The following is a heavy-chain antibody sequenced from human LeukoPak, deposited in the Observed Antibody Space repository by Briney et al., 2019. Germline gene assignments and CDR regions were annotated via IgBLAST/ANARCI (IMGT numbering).Heavy chain of an antibody. Sequence: ASVKVSCTVSGYTLTELSMHWVRQAPGKGLEWMGGFDPEDGETIYAQKFQGRVTMTEDISTDTAYMELRSLRSDDTAVYYCARVPRYDFWSGFYRDAFDIWGQGTMVTVSS. J-gene: IGHJ3*02. V-gene: IGHV1-24*01. CDR1: GYTLTELS. CDR2: FDPEDGET. CDR3: ARVPRYDFWSGFYRDAFDI. D-gene: IGHD3-3*01.